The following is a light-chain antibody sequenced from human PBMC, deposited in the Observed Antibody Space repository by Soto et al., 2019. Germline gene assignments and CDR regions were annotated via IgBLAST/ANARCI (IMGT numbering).Light chain of an antibody. Sequence: QSVLTQPPSVSGAPGQRVTISCTGSSSNIGADYDVHWYQQLPGTAPKLLIYGNSNRPSGVPDRFSGSKSGTSGSLAITGLQAEDEADYYCQSYDSSLSAVVFGGGTKVTVL. CDR1: SSNIGADYD. V-gene: IGLV1-40*01. CDR2: GNS. J-gene: IGLJ3*02. CDR3: QSYDSSLSAVV.